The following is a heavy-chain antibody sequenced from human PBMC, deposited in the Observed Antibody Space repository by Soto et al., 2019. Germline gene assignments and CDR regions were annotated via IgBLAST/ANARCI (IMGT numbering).Heavy chain of an antibody. D-gene: IGHD6-6*01. CDR1: GGSVSSGSYC. J-gene: IGHJ3*02. CDR2: IYYTGST. Sequence: SETLSLTCTVSGGSVSSGSYCWSWIRQPPGKGLEWIGYIYYTGSTNYNPSLKSRVTISVDTSKNQFSLKLSSVTAADTAVYYCARDPGITARPDAFDIWGQGTMVTV. CDR3: ARDPGITARPDAFDI. V-gene: IGHV4-61*01.